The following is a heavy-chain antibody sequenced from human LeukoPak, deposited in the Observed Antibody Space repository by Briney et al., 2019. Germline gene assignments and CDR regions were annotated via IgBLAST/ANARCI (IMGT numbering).Heavy chain of an antibody. CDR1: GFIFDDYG. V-gene: IGHV3-9*01. CDR2: ISWNSGSI. Sequence: PGGSLRLSCAASGFIFDDYGMSWVRQAPGKGLEWVSGISWNSGSIGYADSVKGRFTISRDNAKNSLYLQMNSLRAEDSAFYYCAKDTRAVAASGGFDYWGQGTLVTVSS. D-gene: IGHD6-19*01. CDR3: AKDTRAVAASGGFDY. J-gene: IGHJ4*02.